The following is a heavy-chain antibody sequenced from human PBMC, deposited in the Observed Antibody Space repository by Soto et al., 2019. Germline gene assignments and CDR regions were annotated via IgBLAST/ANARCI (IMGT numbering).Heavy chain of an antibody. CDR2: IIKDGSEK. V-gene: IGHV3-7*03. J-gene: IGHJ4*02. CDR3: ARAWEGPGN. D-gene: IGHD1-26*01. Sequence: EGSLRLSCAASGFTFSNYWMTWVRQAPGKGLEWGANIIKDGSEKSYVDSVKGRFTISRDNAKNSLYLEMNSLRVEDTAGYYCARAWEGPGNWGQGAL. CDR1: GFTFSNYW.